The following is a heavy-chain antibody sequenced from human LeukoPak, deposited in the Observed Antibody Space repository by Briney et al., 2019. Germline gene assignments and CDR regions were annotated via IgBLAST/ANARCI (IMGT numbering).Heavy chain of an antibody. Sequence: ASVKVSCKASGYTSTSYDINWVRQATGQGLEWMGWMNPNSGNTGYAQKFQGRVTITRNTSISTAYMELSSLRSEDTAVYYCARAYYGSGSYQYYFDYWGQGTLVTVSS. CDR1: GYTSTSYD. CDR2: MNPNSGNT. CDR3: ARAYYGSGSYQYYFDY. V-gene: IGHV1-8*03. D-gene: IGHD3-10*01. J-gene: IGHJ4*02.